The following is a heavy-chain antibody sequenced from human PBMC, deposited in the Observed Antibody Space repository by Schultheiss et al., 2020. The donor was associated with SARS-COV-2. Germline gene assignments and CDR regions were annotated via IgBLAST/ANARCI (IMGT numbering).Heavy chain of an antibody. V-gene: IGHV3-30-3*01. CDR2: ISYDGSNK. Sequence: GGSLRLSCAASGFTFSNYALHWVRQAPGKGLEWVALISYDGSNKYYADSVKGRFTISRDSSKNTLFLQMNSLRAEDTAVYHCATSGDYYYYAMDVWGQGTPVTVSS. CDR3: ATSGDYYYYAMDV. J-gene: IGHJ6*02. CDR1: GFTFSNYA.